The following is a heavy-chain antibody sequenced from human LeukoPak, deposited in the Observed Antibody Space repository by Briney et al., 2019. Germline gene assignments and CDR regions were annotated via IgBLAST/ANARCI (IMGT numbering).Heavy chain of an antibody. CDR1: GGSISSGGYY. Sequence: SQTLSLTCTVSGGSISSGGYYWSWIRQHPGTGLEWIGYIYYSGSTYYNPSLKSRVTISVDTSKNQFSLKLSSVTAADTAVYYCARVAPAAMPPDAFDIWGQGTMVTVSS. J-gene: IGHJ3*02. CDR2: IYYSGST. V-gene: IGHV4-31*03. D-gene: IGHD2-2*01. CDR3: ARVAPAAMPPDAFDI.